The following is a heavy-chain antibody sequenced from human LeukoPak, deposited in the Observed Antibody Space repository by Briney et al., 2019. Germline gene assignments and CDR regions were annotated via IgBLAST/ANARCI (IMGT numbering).Heavy chain of an antibody. J-gene: IGHJ4*02. CDR2: IKQDGSEK. D-gene: IGHD2-15*01. V-gene: IGHV3-7*01. CDR1: GFTFSSYW. CDR3: AADSGGSRY. Sequence: GGSLRLSCAASGFTFSSYWMSWIRQAPGRGLEWVANIKQDGSEKYYADSVKGRFTISRDNAKNSLYLQMSSLRVEDTAMYYCAADSGGSRYWGQGTLATVSS.